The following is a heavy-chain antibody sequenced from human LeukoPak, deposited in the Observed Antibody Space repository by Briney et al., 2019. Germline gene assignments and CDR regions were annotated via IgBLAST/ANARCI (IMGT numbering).Heavy chain of an antibody. J-gene: IGHJ4*02. CDR2: IYYSGST. Sequence: SETLSLTCTVSGGSISSSSYYWGWIRQPPGKGLEWIGYIYYSGSTYYNPSLKSRVTISVDTSKNQFSLKLSSVTAADTAVYYCARVLAVAGTPPLFDYWGQGTLVTVSS. CDR1: GGSISSSSYY. V-gene: IGHV4-31*03. CDR3: ARVLAVAGTPPLFDY. D-gene: IGHD6-19*01.